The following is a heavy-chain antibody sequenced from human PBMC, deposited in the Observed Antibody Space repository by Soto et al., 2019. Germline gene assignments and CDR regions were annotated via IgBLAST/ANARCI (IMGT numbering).Heavy chain of an antibody. CDR2: IPSDGRDV. V-gene: IGHV3-74*01. Sequence: SLRLSCEASGFNFRDFWMHWVRQPPGKGPEWVSNIPSDGRDVSYADSVRGRFTISRDDARNTLYLQMGDLRVEDTAIYYCTRDDSGLGIDYWGQGTQVTVSS. CDR1: GFNFRDFW. CDR3: TRDDSGLGIDY. J-gene: IGHJ4*02. D-gene: IGHD1-26*01.